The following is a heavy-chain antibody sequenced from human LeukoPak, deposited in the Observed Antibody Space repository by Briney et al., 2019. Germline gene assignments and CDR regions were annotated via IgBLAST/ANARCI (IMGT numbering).Heavy chain of an antibody. D-gene: IGHD1-26*01. CDR2: ISSSGSTI. CDR3: ASIVGAPLNAFDI. Sequence: PGGSLRLSCAASGFTFSDYYMSWIRQAPGKGLEWVSYISSSGSTIYYADSVKGRFTISRDNAKKSLYLQMNSLRAEDTAVYYCASIVGAPLNAFDIWGQGTMVTVSS. J-gene: IGHJ3*02. V-gene: IGHV3-11*01. CDR1: GFTFSDYY.